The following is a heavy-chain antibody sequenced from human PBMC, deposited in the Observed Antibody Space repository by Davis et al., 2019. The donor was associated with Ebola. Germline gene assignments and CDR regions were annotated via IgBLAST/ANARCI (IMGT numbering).Heavy chain of an antibody. V-gene: IGHV3-7*03. J-gene: IGHJ4*02. CDR3: ARGDDSSGDY. CDR2: INQDESEK. Sequence: PGGSLRLSCAASGFTFSSYWMSWVRQTPGKGLEWVASINQDESEKYFVGSVKGRFTISRDNAKTSLYLQMNSLGVEDTAVYYCARGDDSSGDYWGQGTLVTVSS. D-gene: IGHD3-22*01. CDR1: GFTFSSYW.